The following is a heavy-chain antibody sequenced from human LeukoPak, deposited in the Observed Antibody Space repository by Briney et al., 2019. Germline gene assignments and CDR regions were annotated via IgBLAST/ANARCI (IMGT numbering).Heavy chain of an antibody. Sequence: PGGSLRLSCAASGFTFSSYSMNWVRQAPGKGLEWVSYISSSSSTIYYAGSVKGRFTISRDNAKNSLYLQMNSLRAEDTAVYYCARGLAAGIDYWGQGTLVTVSS. CDR2: ISSSSSTI. V-gene: IGHV3-48*01. D-gene: IGHD6-13*01. CDR1: GFTFSSYS. CDR3: ARGLAAGIDY. J-gene: IGHJ4*02.